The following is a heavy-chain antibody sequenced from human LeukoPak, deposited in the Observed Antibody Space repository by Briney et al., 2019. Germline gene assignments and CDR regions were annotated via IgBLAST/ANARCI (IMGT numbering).Heavy chain of an antibody. CDR1: GFTFSSIG. CDR3: AKGALRFGELEGSGFDY. CDR2: IRYDGSNK. V-gene: IGHV3-30*02. Sequence: GGSLRLSCAASGFTFSSIGMHWVRQAPDKGLEWLAFIRYDGSNKYYADSMKGRLTISRDNSKNTLYLQMNSLRAEDTAVYYCAKGALRFGELEGSGFDYWGQGTLVTVSS. J-gene: IGHJ4*02. D-gene: IGHD3-10*01.